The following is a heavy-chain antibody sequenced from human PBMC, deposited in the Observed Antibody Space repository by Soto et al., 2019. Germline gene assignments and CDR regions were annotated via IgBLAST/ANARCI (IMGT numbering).Heavy chain of an antibody. Sequence: QVQLQESGPGLVKPSQTLSLTCTVSGGSISSGGYYWSWIRQHPGKGLEWIGYIYYSGSTYYNPSLKRRVTISVDTSKNQFSLKLSSVTAADTAVYYCARTPFITIFGVVIYNWFDPWGQGTLVTVSS. CDR3: ARTPFITIFGVVIYNWFDP. D-gene: IGHD3-3*01. J-gene: IGHJ5*02. V-gene: IGHV4-31*03. CDR1: GGSISSGGYY. CDR2: IYYSGST.